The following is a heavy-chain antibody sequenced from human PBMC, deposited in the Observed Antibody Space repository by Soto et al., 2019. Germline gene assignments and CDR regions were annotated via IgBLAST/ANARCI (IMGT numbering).Heavy chain of an antibody. D-gene: IGHD3-3*01. J-gene: IGHJ4*02. V-gene: IGHV4-59*01. CDR2: IYYSGST. CDR3: ARGEGSILGVFIPYYFDF. Sequence: TSETLSLTCTASGGCINNSDWSWIRQPPGKGLEWIGYIYYSGSTNYNPSLKSRVTISVDTSNNQFSLKLSSVTAADTAVYYCARGEGSILGVFIPYYFDFWGQGTLVTVSS. CDR1: GGCINNSD.